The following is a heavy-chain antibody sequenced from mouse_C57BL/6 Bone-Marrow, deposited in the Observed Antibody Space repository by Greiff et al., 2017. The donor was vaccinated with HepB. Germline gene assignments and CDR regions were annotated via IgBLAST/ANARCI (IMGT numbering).Heavy chain of an antibody. CDR1: GYTFTDYY. J-gene: IGHJ3*01. Sequence: QVQLQQSGAELVRPGASVKLSCKASGYTFTDYYINWVKQRPGQGLEWIARIYPGSGNTYYNEKFKGKATLTAEKSSSTAYMQLSSLTSEDSAVYFCARSFAWFAYWGQGTLVTVSA. CDR2: IYPGSGNT. V-gene: IGHV1-76*01. CDR3: ARSFAWFAY.